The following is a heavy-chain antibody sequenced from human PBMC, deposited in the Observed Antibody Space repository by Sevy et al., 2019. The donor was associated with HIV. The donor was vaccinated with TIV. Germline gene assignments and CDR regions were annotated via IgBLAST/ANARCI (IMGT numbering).Heavy chain of an antibody. J-gene: IGHJ6*02. Sequence: GGSLRLSCAASEFSVTDNYMSWVRQAPGKGLEWVSTIYSGGSTFYADSVKGRFTTSRDNSKNTLYLHMNSLRAEDTAVYYCARDRYYDASGYYYYYYGLDVWGQGTTVTVSS. CDR2: IYSGGST. D-gene: IGHD3-22*01. V-gene: IGHV3-66*01. CDR3: ARDRYYDASGYYYYYYGLDV. CDR1: EFSVTDNY.